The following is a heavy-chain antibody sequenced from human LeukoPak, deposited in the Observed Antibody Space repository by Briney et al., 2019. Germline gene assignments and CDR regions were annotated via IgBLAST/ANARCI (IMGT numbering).Heavy chain of an antibody. CDR2: IIPIFGTA. V-gene: IGHV1-69*05. J-gene: IGHJ4*02. D-gene: IGHD5-24*01. Sequence: SVKVSCKASGGTFSSYAISWVRQAPGQGLEWMGRIIPIFGTANYAQKFQGRVTITTDESTSTAYMELSSLRSEDTAVYYCVRLDRDGYSDGYWGQGTLVTVSS. CDR1: GGTFSSYA. CDR3: VRLDRDGYSDGY.